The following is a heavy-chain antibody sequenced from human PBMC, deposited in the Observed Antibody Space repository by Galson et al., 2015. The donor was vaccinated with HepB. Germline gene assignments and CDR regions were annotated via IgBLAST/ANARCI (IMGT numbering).Heavy chain of an antibody. Sequence: SLRLSCAASGFTFSSYAMHWVRQAPGKGLEYVSAISSNGGSTYYANSVKGRFTISRDNSKNTLYLQMGSLRAEDMAVYYCARGAPSIAVAGPFDYWGQGTLVTVSS. CDR3: ARGAPSIAVAGPFDY. CDR2: ISSNGGST. J-gene: IGHJ4*02. V-gene: IGHV3-64*01. D-gene: IGHD6-19*01. CDR1: GFTFSSYA.